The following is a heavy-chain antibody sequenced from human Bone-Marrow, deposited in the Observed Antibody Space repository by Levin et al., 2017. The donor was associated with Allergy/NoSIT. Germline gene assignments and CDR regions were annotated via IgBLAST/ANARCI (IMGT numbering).Heavy chain of an antibody. J-gene: IGHJ4*02. CDR1: GFIFSSYW. CDR3: ARDCPMECSLNSCESEH. CDR2: INQDGSEK. Sequence: GGSLRLSCAASGFIFSSYWMSWVRQAPGKGLEWVANINQDGSEKHYADSVKGRFTIARDNAEDALYLQMNNLRVEDTAVYYCARDCPMECSLNSCESEHLGQGTLVTASS. V-gene: IGHV3-7*03. D-gene: IGHD1-1*01.